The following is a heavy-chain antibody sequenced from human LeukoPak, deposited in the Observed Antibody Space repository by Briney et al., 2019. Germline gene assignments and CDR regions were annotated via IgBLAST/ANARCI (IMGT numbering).Heavy chain of an antibody. V-gene: IGHV1-2*02. J-gene: IGHJ5*02. D-gene: IGHD3-22*01. CDR3: ARDYYDSSGCNWFDP. Sequence: ASVKVSCKASGYTFTGYYMHWVRQAPGQGLEWMGWINPNSGGTNYAQKFQGRVTMTRDTSISTAYMELSRLRSDDTAVYYCARDYYDSSGCNWFDPWGQGTLVTVSS. CDR2: INPNSGGT. CDR1: GYTFTGYY.